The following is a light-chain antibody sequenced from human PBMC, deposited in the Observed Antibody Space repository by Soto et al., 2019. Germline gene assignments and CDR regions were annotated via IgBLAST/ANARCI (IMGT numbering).Light chain of an antibody. V-gene: IGLV2-23*02. J-gene: IGLJ1*01. Sequence: SGLAQPAPVSGSPGQSITISCTGTSSDVGSYNLVSWYQQHPGKAPKLMIYEVSKRPSGVSNRFSGSKSGNTASLTISGLQAEDEADYYCCSYAGSSFYVFGTGTKVTVL. CDR3: CSYAGSSFYV. CDR2: EVS. CDR1: SSDVGSYNL.